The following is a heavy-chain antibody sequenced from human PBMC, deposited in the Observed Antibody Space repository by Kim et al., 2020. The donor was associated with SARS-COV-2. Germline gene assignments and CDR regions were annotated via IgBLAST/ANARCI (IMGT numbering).Heavy chain of an antibody. CDR2: IYHSGST. J-gene: IGHJ4*02. CDR3: ASDIRYISGWYIDY. D-gene: IGHD6-19*01. V-gene: IGHV4-38-2*02. Sequence: SETLSLTCTVSGYSISSGYYWGWIRQPPGKGLEWIGSIYHSGSTYYNPSLKSRVTISVDTSKNQFSLKLSSVTAADTAVYYCASDIRYISGWYIDYWGQGTLVTVSS. CDR1: GYSISSGYY.